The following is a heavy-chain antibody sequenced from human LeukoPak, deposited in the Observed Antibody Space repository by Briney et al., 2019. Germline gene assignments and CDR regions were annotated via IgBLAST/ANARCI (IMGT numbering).Heavy chain of an antibody. CDR1: GFTFINYG. J-gene: IGHJ6*03. V-gene: IGHV3-30*02. D-gene: IGHD5/OR15-5a*01. Sequence: PGGSLRLSCAASGFTFINYGIHWVHQAPGKGLEWVAFLHYDGTNKYYADSVKGRFTISRDNSKNTVYLQLNSLRAEDTAVYYCAKEGPSVPHYYCSMDVWGRGTTVTVSS. CDR2: LHYDGTNK. CDR3: AKEGPSVPHYYCSMDV.